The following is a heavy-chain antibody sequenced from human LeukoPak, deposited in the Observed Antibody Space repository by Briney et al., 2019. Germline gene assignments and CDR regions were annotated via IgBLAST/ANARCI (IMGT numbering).Heavy chain of an antibody. J-gene: IGHJ4*02. CDR2: ISSSTSYI. CDR1: GFTFSSYS. CDR3: ARGGSYPPF. V-gene: IGHV3-21*01. Sequence: PGGSLRLSCAAYGFTFSSYSMNWVRQAPGKGLDWVSSISSSTSYIYYADSVKGRFTISRDNAKNSLYLQMNRVRAEDTAVYYCARGGSYPPFWGQGTLVTVSS.